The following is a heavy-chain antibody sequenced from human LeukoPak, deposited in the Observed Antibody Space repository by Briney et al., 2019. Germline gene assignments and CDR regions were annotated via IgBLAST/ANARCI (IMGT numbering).Heavy chain of an antibody. CDR2: IRYDGSNK. CDR1: GFTFSSYG. D-gene: IGHD3-10*01. CDR3: AREYYYGSGSAFGAFDI. J-gene: IGHJ3*02. V-gene: IGHV3-30*02. Sequence: PGGSLRLSCAASGFTFSSYGMHWVRQAPGKGLEWVAFIRYDGSNKYYADSVKGRFTISRDNSKNTLYLQMNSLRAEDTAVYYCAREYYYGSGSAFGAFDIWGQGTMVTVSS.